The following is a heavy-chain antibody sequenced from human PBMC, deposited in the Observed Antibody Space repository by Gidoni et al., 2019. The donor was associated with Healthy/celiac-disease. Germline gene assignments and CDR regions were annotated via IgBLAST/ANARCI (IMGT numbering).Heavy chain of an antibody. Sequence: QVQLQESGPGLVKPSETLSLTCTGHGVSIRSYYWSWIRQPPGKGLEWIGYIYYSGSTNYNPSLKSRVTISVDTSKNQFSLKLSSVTAADTAVYYCARHRGDAFDIWGQGTMVTVSS. J-gene: IGHJ3*02. CDR2: IYYSGST. V-gene: IGHV4-59*08. CDR3: ARHRGDAFDI. CDR1: GVSIRSYY. D-gene: IGHD3-10*01.